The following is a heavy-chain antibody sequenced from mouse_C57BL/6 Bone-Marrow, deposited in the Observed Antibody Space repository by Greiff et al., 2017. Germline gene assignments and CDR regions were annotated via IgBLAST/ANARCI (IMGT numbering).Heavy chain of an antibody. D-gene: IGHD2-4*01. V-gene: IGHV5-6*01. CDR2: ISSGGSYT. Sequence: EVKLVVSGGDLVKPGGSLKLSCAASGFTFSSYGMSCVRQTPDKRLEWVAIISSGGSYTYYPDSVKGRFTISSDNAKNTLYLQMSSLKSEDTAMYYCARKEDYPWYFDVWGTGTTVTVSS. CDR1: GFTFSSYG. CDR3: ARKEDYPWYFDV. J-gene: IGHJ1*03.